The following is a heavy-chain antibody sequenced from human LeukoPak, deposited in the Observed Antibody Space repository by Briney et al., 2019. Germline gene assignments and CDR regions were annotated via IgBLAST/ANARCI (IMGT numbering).Heavy chain of an antibody. V-gene: IGHV3-21*01. CDR1: GFTFSSYS. CDR2: ISSSSSYI. CDR3: ARDNSGSYLRAFDI. J-gene: IGHJ3*02. Sequence: GGSLRLSCAASGFTFSSYSMNWVRQAPGKGLEWVSSISSSSSYIYYADSVKGRFTISRDNTKNSLYLQMNSLRAEDTAVYYCARDNSGSYLRAFDIWGQGTMVAVSS. D-gene: IGHD1-26*01.